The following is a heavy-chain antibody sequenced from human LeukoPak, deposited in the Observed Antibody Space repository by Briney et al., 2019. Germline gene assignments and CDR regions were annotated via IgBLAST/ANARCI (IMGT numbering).Heavy chain of an antibody. J-gene: IGHJ6*03. D-gene: IGHD3-9*01. CDR1: GGSISSSSYY. V-gene: IGHV4-39*01. CDR3: ARLHYDILTHYQQHMDV. CDR2: IYYSGTT. Sequence: SETLSLTCTVSGGSISSSSYYWGWIRQPPGKGLEWIGNIYYSGTTYYNPSLQSRLTISVDTSKNQFSLRLTSVTVVDTTVYYCARLHYDILTHYQQHMDVWGKGTTVTIPS.